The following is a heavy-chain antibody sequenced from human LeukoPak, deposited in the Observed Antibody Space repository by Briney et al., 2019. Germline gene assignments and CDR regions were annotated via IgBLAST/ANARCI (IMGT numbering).Heavy chain of an antibody. Sequence: GRSLRLSCAASGFTFSSYAMHWARQAPGKGLEWVAVISYDGSNKYYADSVKGRFTISRDNSKNTLYLQMNSLRAEDTAVYYCASEPVGTANYYYGMDVWGQGTTVTVSS. CDR1: GFTFSSYA. J-gene: IGHJ6*02. CDR3: ASEPVGTANYYYGMDV. D-gene: IGHD1-1*01. V-gene: IGHV3-30-3*01. CDR2: ISYDGSNK.